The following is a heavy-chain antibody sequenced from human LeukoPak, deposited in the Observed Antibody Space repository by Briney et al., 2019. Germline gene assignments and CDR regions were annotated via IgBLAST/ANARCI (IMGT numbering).Heavy chain of an antibody. CDR3: TTDRMVRWLQSYFDY. J-gene: IGHJ4*02. D-gene: IGHD5-24*01. Sequence: PGGSLRLSCAASGFTFSDAWMSWVRQAPGKGLEWVGRIKSKTDGGTTDYAAPVKGRFTISRDDSKNTLYLQMNSLKTEDTAVYSCTTDRMVRWLQSYFDYWGQGTLVTVSS. CDR1: GFTFSDAW. CDR2: IKSKTDGGTT. V-gene: IGHV3-15*01.